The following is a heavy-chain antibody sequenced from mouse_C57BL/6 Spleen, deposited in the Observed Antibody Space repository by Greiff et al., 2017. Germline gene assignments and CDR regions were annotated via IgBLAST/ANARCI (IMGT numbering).Heavy chain of an antibody. CDR1: GYSITSGYY. D-gene: IGHD2-4*01. Sequence: EVKLQESGPGLVKPSQSLSLTCSVTGYSITSGYYWNWIRQFPGNKLEWMGYISYDGSNNYNPSLKNRISITRDTSKNQFFLKLNSVTTEDTATYYCARGYYDYDGGWDAMDYWGQGTSVTVSS. CDR2: ISYDGSN. CDR3: ARGYYDYDGGWDAMDY. J-gene: IGHJ4*01. V-gene: IGHV3-6*01.